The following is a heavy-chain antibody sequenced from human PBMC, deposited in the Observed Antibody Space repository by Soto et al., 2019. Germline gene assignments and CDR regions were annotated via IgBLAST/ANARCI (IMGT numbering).Heavy chain of an antibody. V-gene: IGHV1-8*02. D-gene: IGHD2-2*01. CDR2: MNPNSGNT. CDR1: GYIFINYY. Sequence: ASVRVSGKASGYIFINYYIHWVRQATGQGLEWMGWMNPNSGNTGYAQKFQGRVTMTRNTSISTAYMELSSLRSEDTAVYYCARGHSACSTSCLDDAFDIWGQGTMVTVSS. CDR3: ARGHSACSTSCLDDAFDI. J-gene: IGHJ3*02.